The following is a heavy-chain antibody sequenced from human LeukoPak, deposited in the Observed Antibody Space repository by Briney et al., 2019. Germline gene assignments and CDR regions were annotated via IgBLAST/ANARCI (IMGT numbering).Heavy chain of an antibody. CDR2: ISAYNGNT. D-gene: IGHD6-19*01. CDR3: ARDLVGQWLEQARFNWFDP. V-gene: IGHV1-18*01. J-gene: IGHJ5*02. Sequence: ASVKVSCKASGYTFTSYGISWVRQAPGQGLEWMGWISAYNGNTNYAQKLQGRVTMTTDASTSTAYMELRSLRSDDTAVYYCARDLVGQWLEQARFNWFDPWGQGTLVTVSS. CDR1: GYTFTSYG.